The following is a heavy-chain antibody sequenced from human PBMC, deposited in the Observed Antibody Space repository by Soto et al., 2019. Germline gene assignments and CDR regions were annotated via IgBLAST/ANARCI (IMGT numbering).Heavy chain of an antibody. Sequence: SDTLSLTCTFSVVAVIRYYQCIWIRQPPGKGLEWIGHISYSVIPYYHPSLRSLLIISVDTSKNQFSLKVKSVTASDTAVYYCDRGWELWGQGTMVNVSS. V-gene: IGHV4-30-4*02. D-gene: IGHD1-26*01. J-gene: IGHJ1*01. CDR3: DRGWEL. CDR1: VVAVIRYYQ. CDR2: ISYSVIP.